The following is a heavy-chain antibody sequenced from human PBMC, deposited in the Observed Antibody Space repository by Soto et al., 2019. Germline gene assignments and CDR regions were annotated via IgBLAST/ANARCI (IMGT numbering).Heavy chain of an antibody. D-gene: IGHD1-7*01. V-gene: IGHV4-39*01. J-gene: IGHJ6*02. Sequence: SETLSLTCTVSGGSIISGSYYWVWLRQPPGKGLEWIGSIYYSGSTYYNPSLKSRVTISVDTSKNQFSLKLSSVTAADTAVYYCASNXLGTTPYGMDVWGQGTTVT. CDR3: ASNXLGTTPYGMDV. CDR1: GGSIISGSYY. CDR2: IYYSGST.